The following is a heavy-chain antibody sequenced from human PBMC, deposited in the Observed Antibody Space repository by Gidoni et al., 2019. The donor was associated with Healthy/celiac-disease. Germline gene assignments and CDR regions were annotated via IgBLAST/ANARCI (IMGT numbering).Heavy chain of an antibody. J-gene: IGHJ4*02. D-gene: IGHD5-18*01. Sequence: SIYYSGSTYYNPSLKSRVTISVDTSKNQFSLKLSSVTAADTAVYYCARLDTAMARGGDYYFDYWGQGTLVTVSS. CDR2: IYYSGST. CDR3: ARLDTAMARGGDYYFDY. V-gene: IGHV4-39*01.